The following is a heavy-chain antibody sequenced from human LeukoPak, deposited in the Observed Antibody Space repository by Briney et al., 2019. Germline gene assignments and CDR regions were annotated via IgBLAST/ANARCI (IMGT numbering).Heavy chain of an antibody. CDR1: GGSITSYY. CDR2: ISYSGST. Sequence: SETLSLTCSVFGGSITSYYWNWIRQPPGKALEWIGYISYSGSTNYKPSLKSRVTMSSDTSKNQFSLKLKSVTAADTAVYFCARGDYDFWSGSHDPFDIWSQGIRVAVSS. D-gene: IGHD3-3*01. V-gene: IGHV4-59*01. J-gene: IGHJ3*02. CDR3: ARGDYDFWSGSHDPFDI.